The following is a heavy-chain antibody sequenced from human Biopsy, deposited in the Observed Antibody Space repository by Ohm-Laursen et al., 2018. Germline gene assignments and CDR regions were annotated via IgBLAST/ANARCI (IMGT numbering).Heavy chain of an antibody. V-gene: IGHV1-24*01. Sequence: ASVKVSCKVSGYTLTELSMHWVRQAPGKGLEWMGGFAPENGKTVYAQNFQARVSMTEDTSTDTAYIELRSLRSEDTAVYYCAADINVWNVNYWGQGTQATVSS. J-gene: IGHJ4*02. D-gene: IGHD1-1*01. CDR3: AADINVWNVNY. CDR2: FAPENGKT. CDR1: GYTLTELS.